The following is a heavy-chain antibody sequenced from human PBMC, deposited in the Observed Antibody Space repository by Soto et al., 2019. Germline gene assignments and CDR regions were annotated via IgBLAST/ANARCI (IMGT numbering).Heavy chain of an antibody. V-gene: IGHV3-21*01. J-gene: IGHJ2*01. CDR3: ARPPGKYLDWYFDL. CDR1: GFTFSSYA. Sequence: GGTMRLSCSAAGFTFSSYAMHWVRQTPGKWLEWVSSLSRASVYIYYADSVKGRFTISRDNAKNSLYLQMNSLSAEDTPVYYRARPPGKYLDWYFDLWGRGTLVTFSS. CDR2: LSRASVYI. D-gene: IGHD2-2*01.